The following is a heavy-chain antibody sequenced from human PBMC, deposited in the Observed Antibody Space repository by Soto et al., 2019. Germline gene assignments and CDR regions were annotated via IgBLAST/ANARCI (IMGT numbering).Heavy chain of an antibody. J-gene: IGHJ4*02. D-gene: IGHD2-2*01. CDR2: VRSSGDDT. CDR1: GFTFGYYN. CDR3: ARDGESSSSSDFDF. V-gene: IGHV3-48*02. Sequence: DVQLVESGGGLVQPGGSLRLSCAASGFTFGYYNMHWVRQAPGKGLEWVSFVRSSGDDTYYADSVKGRFTISRENAKDSLYLQMNSLGEEDTAVYYCARDGESSSSSDFDFWGQGALVTVSS.